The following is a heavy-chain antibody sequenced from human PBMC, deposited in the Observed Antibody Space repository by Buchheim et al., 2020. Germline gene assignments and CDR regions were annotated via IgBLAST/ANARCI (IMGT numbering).Heavy chain of an antibody. J-gene: IGHJ4*02. V-gene: IGHV4-31*03. Sequence: QVQLQESGPGLVKPSQTLSLTCTVSGGSISSGGYYWSWIRRHPGKGLEWTGYIYYSGSTYYNPSLKSRVTISVDTSKNQFSLKLSSVTAADTAVYYCARGDDYGEVPSLFDFWGQGTL. CDR3: ARGDDYGEVPSLFDF. CDR1: GGSISSGGYY. D-gene: IGHD4-17*01. CDR2: IYYSGST.